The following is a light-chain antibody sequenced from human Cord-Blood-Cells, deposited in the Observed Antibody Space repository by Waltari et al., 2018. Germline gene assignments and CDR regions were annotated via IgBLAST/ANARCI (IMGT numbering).Light chain of an antibody. Sequence: DIQRTQSPSSLSASLGDRVTITCQASQDISNYLNWYQQKPGKAPKLLIYDASNLETGVPSRFSGSGSGTDFTFTISSLQPEDIATYYCQQYDNLPFTFGPGTKVDIK. CDR1: QDISNY. CDR2: DAS. J-gene: IGKJ3*01. V-gene: IGKV1-33*01. CDR3: QQYDNLPFT.